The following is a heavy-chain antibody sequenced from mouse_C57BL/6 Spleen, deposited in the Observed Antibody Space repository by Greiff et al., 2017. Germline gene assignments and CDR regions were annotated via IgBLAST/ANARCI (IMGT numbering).Heavy chain of an antibody. CDR2: IYPGSGNT. CDR3: AREREDYYGSSYFDY. Sequence: QVQLQQSGAELVRPGASVKLSCKASGYTFTDYYINWVKQRPGQGLEWIARIYPGSGNTYYNEKFKGKATLTAEKSSSTAYMQLSSLTSEDSAVYFCAREREDYYGSSYFDYWGQGTTLTVSS. J-gene: IGHJ2*01. CDR1: GYTFTDYY. V-gene: IGHV1-76*01. D-gene: IGHD1-1*01.